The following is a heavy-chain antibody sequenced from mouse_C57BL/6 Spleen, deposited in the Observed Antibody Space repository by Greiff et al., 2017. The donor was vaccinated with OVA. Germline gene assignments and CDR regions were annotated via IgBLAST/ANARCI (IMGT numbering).Heavy chain of an antibody. CDR1: GFTFSDYG. J-gene: IGHJ1*03. CDR3: ARGGFTTLRYFDV. V-gene: IGHV5-17*01. Sequence: EVQLVESGGGLVKPGGSLKLSCAASGFTFSDYGMHWVRQAPEKGLEWVAYISSGSSTIYYADTVKGRFTISRDNAKNTLFLQMTSLRSEDTAMYYCARGGFTTLRYFDVWGTGTTVTVSS. D-gene: IGHD1-1*01. CDR2: ISSGSSTI.